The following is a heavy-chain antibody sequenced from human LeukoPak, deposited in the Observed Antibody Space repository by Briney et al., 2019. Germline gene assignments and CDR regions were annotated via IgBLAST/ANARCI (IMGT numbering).Heavy chain of an antibody. J-gene: IGHJ4*02. V-gene: IGHV3-23*01. CDR3: AKDIFRGVVPAAIVGS. Sequence: GGSLRLSCAASGFTFSSYAMSWVRQAPGKGLEWVSAISGSGGSTYYADSVKGRFTISRDNSKNTLYLQMNSLRAEDTAVYYCAKDIFRGVVPAAIVGSWGQGTLVTVSS. CDR1: GFTFSSYA. CDR2: ISGSGGST. D-gene: IGHD2-2*01.